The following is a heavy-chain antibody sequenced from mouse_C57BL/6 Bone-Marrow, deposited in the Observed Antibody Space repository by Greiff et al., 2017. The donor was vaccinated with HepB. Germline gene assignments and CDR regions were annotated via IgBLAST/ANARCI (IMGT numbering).Heavy chain of an antibody. V-gene: IGHV1-53*01. J-gene: IGHJ2*01. CDR1: GYTFTSYW. Sequence: QVQLQQPGAELVKPGASVKLSCKASGYTFTSYWMPWVKQRPGQGLEWIGDINPGNGGTNYNEKFKSKATLTVDKSSSTAYMQLSSLTSEDSAVYYGESEDIYYDYDPFGYWDWGQGITVT. CDR3: ESEDIYYDYDPFGYWD. D-gene: IGHD2-4*01. CDR2: INPGNGGT.